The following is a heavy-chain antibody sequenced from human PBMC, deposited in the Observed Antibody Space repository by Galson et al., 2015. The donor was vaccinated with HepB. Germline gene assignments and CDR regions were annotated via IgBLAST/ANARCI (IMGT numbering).Heavy chain of an antibody. V-gene: IGHV3-66*01. CDR1: GFSDSTHY. D-gene: IGHD1-1*01. Sequence: SLRLSCAASGFSDSTHYRTWVRQAQRKGLEWVSLLYANRKTYHAESVEGRFTISRDNSKNILYLQMNSLRAEDTAVYYCASDLKQKLGYFDLWGRGTLVTVSS. J-gene: IGHJ2*01. CDR3: ASDLKQKLGYFDL. CDR2: LYANRKT.